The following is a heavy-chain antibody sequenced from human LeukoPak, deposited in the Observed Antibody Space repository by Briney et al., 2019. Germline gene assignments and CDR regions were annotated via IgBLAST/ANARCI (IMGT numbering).Heavy chain of an antibody. Sequence: PSETLSLTCTVSGGSISSSSYYWGWIRQPPGKGLEWIGSIYHSGSTYYDPSLKSRATISVDTSKNQFSLKLTSVTAADTAVYYCARQNCTLTSCYDYYHYHMDVWGKGTAVTISS. CDR3: ARQNCTLTSCYDYYHYHMDV. V-gene: IGHV4-39*01. D-gene: IGHD2-2*01. J-gene: IGHJ6*03. CDR2: IYHSGST. CDR1: GGSISSSSYY.